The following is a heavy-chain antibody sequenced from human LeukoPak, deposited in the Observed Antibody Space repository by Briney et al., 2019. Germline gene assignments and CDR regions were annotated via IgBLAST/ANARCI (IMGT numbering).Heavy chain of an antibody. CDR1: GFTFSTYW. D-gene: IGHD1-1*01. Sequence: GGSLRLSCAASGFTFSTYWRSWVRQAPGKGLEWVANIKQDGSEKNYVDSVKGRFTISRDNAKNSLYLQMSSLRAEDTAVYYCARDGNNYYYYMDVWGKGTTVTVSS. CDR2: IKQDGSEK. V-gene: IGHV3-7*01. J-gene: IGHJ6*03. CDR3: ARDGNNYYYYMDV.